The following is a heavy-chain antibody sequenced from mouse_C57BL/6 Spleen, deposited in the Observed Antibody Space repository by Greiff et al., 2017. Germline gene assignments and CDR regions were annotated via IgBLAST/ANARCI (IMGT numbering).Heavy chain of an antibody. CDR2: IDPSDSYT. CDR1: GYTFTSYW. D-gene: IGHD2-5*01. Sequence: VQLQQPGAELVRPGTSVKLSCKASGYTFTSYWMHWVKQRPGQGLEWIGVIDPSDSYTNYNQKFKGKATLTVDPSSSTAYMQLLSLTSEDSAIYYCERRSNEGFAYWGQGTLVTVSA. J-gene: IGHJ3*01. V-gene: IGHV1-59*01. CDR3: ERRSNEGFAY.